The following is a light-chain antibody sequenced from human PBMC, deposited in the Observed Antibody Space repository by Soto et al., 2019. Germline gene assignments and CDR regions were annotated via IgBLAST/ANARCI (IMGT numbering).Light chain of an antibody. V-gene: IGKV3-20*01. Sequence: EIVLTQSPGTLSLSPVQIASLSFTASQSVSSSFLAWYQQRPGQAPRLLIYDASTRDTGIPDRFSGSGSGTDFTLTISRLEPEDFAVYYCQQYGSSPWTFGQGTKVDIK. CDR2: DAS. J-gene: IGKJ1*01. CDR1: QSVSSSF. CDR3: QQYGSSPWT.